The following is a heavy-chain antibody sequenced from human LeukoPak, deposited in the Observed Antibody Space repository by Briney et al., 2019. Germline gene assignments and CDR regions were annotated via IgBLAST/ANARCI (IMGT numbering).Heavy chain of an antibody. J-gene: IGHJ2*01. CDR2: INHSGST. CDR1: GGSISGYY. V-gene: IGHV4-34*01. CDR3: ARGTGYARYFDL. D-gene: IGHD2-2*01. Sequence: SETLSLTCTVSGGSISGYYWSWIRQPPGKGLEWIGEINHSGSTNYNPSLKSRVTISVDTSKNQFSLKLSSVTAADTAVYYCARGTGYARYFDLWGRGTLVTVSS.